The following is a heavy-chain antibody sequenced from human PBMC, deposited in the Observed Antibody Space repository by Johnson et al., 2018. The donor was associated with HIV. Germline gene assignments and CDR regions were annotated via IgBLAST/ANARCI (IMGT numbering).Heavy chain of an antibody. CDR2: INWTGGST. CDR3: ARENYYDILNDALDI. V-gene: IGHV3-9*01. J-gene: IGHJ3*02. Sequence: QLVESGGGLVQPGRSLRLSCAASGFTFDDYAMHWVRQAPGKGLEWVSGINWTGGSTGYADSVKGRFTISSDNAKNSLYLQMNSLRAEDTALYYCARENYYDILNDALDIWGQGTMVTVSS. D-gene: IGHD3-22*01. CDR1: GFTFDDYA.